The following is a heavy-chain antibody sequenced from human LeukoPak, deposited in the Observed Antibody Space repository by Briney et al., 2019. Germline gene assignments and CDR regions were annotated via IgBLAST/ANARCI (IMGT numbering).Heavy chain of an antibody. CDR1: GGSFSGYY. D-gene: IGHD3-10*01. J-gene: IGHJ4*02. V-gene: IGHV4-34*01. CDR3: ARRGYYYGSNYFDY. CDR2: INHSGST. Sequence: PSETLSLTCAVYGGSFSGYYWSWIRQPPGKGLEWIGEINHSGSTNYNPSLKSRVTISVDTSKNQFSLKLSSVTAADTAVYYCARRGYYYGSNYFDYWGQGTLVTVSS.